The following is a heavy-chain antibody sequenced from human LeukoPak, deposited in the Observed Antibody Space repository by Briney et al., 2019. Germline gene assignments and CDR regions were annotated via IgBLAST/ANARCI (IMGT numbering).Heavy chain of an antibody. J-gene: IGHJ4*02. Sequence: SETLSLTCTVSGVSISSGYYYWSWIRQPAGKGLEWIGRFYPDGSTNYHPSLKSRVTISVDMSKNQFSLKLTSLTAADTAVYYCARGSMGTTPHFDYWGQGTLVTVSS. CDR1: GVSISSGYYY. V-gene: IGHV4-61*02. CDR2: FYPDGST. CDR3: ARGSMGTTPHFDY. D-gene: IGHD7-27*01.